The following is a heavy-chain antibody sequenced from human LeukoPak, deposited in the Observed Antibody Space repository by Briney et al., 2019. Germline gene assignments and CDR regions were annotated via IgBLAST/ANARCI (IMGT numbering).Heavy chain of an antibody. Sequence: ASVKVSCKASGYTFTSYDINWVRQATGQGLEWMGWMNPNSGNTGYAQKFQGRVTMTRNTSISTAYMELSSLRSEDTAVYYCARGGWDGDYRWDLFDYWGQGPLVTVSS. D-gene: IGHD4-17*01. CDR1: GYTFTSYD. CDR3: ARGGWDGDYRWDLFDY. CDR2: MNPNSGNT. V-gene: IGHV1-8*01. J-gene: IGHJ4*02.